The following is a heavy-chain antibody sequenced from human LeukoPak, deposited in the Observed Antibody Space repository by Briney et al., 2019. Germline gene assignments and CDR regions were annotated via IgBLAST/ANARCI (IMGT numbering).Heavy chain of an antibody. D-gene: IGHD7-27*01. V-gene: IGHV1-8*01. CDR2: MDPNSDNT. CDR1: GYTFTSYD. Sequence: ASVKVSCKASGYTFTSYDIHWVRQATGHGLEWMGWMDPNSDNTIYAQKFQGRVTLTRDTSISTAYMELRSLRSEDTAVYYCMTTSNWGSVIFDYWGQGTLVTASS. CDR3: MTTSNWGSVIFDY. J-gene: IGHJ4*02.